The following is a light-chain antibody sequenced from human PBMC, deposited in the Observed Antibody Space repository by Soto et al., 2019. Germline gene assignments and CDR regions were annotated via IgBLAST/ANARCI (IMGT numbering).Light chain of an antibody. J-gene: IGKJ1*01. V-gene: IGKV3-11*01. CDR3: QQRSTWPPWT. Sequence: EIVLTQSPATLSLSPGERATLSCRASQSVSSYLAWYQQKPGQAPRLLIYDASNRATGIPARFSGSGSGTDFTLTISSLEPEDFAVYYCQQRSTWPPWTFGQGTKVEIQ. CDR1: QSVSSY. CDR2: DAS.